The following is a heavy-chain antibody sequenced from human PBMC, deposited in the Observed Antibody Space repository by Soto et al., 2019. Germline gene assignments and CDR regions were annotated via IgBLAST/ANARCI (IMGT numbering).Heavy chain of an antibody. V-gene: IGHV4-38-2*01. CDR3: ARSMYSTSAQLYYGMDV. J-gene: IGHJ6*02. D-gene: IGHD6-6*01. CDR1: GYAIRSGYF. Sequence: SETLSLTCAVSGYAIRSGYFWGWIRQPPGKGLEWIGSMYHSGITYYNLSLKSRVTISVDTSKNQLSLKLSSATAADTAVYYCARSMYSTSAQLYYGMDVWGQGTTVTVAS. CDR2: MYHSGIT.